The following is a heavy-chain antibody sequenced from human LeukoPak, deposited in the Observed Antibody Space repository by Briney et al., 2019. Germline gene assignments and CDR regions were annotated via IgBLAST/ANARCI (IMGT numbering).Heavy chain of an antibody. D-gene: IGHD6-19*01. CDR3: ATEIAVAGSFDY. Sequence: ASVKVSCTVSGYTLTELSMHWVRQAPGKGLEWMGGFDPEDGETIYAQKFQGRVTMTEDTSTDTAYMELSSLRSEDTAVYYCATEIAVAGSFDYWGQGTLVTVSS. V-gene: IGHV1-24*01. CDR1: GYTLTELS. CDR2: FDPEDGET. J-gene: IGHJ4*02.